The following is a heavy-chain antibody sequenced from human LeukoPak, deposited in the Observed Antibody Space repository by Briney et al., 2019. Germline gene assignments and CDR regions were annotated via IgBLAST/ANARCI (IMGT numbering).Heavy chain of an antibody. CDR2: ISNDGSKK. D-gene: IGHD5-18*01. V-gene: IGHV3-30*18. Sequence: GGSLRLSCAASGFTFSSYGMHWVRQAPGKGLDWVAVISNDGSKKYYADSVEGRFTISRDNSKNTLSLQVRSLRAEDTAVYYCAKDRYSYAFEYSDSWGQGTLVTVSS. J-gene: IGHJ4*02. CDR1: GFTFSSYG. CDR3: AKDRYSYAFEYSDS.